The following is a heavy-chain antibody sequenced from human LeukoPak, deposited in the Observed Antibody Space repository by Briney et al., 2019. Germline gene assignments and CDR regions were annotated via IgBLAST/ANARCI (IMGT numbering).Heavy chain of an antibody. CDR3: ARGLSGEPSGMDV. J-gene: IGHJ6*02. CDR1: GFTFSNYW. D-gene: IGHD7-27*01. Sequence: PGGALRLSCAASGFTFSNYWMHWVRQAPGKGLVWVSRIKTDGTNTGYAESVKGRFTISRDNAKNTVYLQMNSLRAEDTAVYYCARGLSGEPSGMDVWGQGTTVTVS. V-gene: IGHV3-74*01. CDR2: IKTDGTNT.